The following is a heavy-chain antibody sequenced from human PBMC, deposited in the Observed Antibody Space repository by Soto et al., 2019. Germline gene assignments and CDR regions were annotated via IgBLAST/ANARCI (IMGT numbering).Heavy chain of an antibody. CDR2: IYSGGST. CDR3: ARGATTLYYYYYMDV. CDR1: GFTVSSNY. V-gene: IGHV3-53*04. Sequence: GGSLRLSCAASGFTVSSNYMSWVRQAPGKGLEWVSVIYSGGSTYYADSVKGRFTISRHNSKNKLYLQMNSLRAEDTAVYYCARGATTLYYYYYMDVWGKGTTVTVSS. J-gene: IGHJ6*03.